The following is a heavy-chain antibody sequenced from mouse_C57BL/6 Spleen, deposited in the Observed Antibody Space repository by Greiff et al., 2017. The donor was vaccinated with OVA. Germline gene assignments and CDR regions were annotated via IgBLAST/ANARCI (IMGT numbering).Heavy chain of an antibody. CDR1: GYSFTGYY. D-gene: IGHD2-5*01. J-gene: IGHJ4*01. Sequence: EVQLQQSGPELVKPGASVKISCKASGYSFTGYYMNWVKQSPEKSLEWIGEINPSTGGTTYNQKFKAKATLTVDKSSSTAYMQLKSLTSEDSAVYYCARRGSNYVRAMDYWGQGTSVTVSS. V-gene: IGHV1-42*01. CDR2: INPSTGGT. CDR3: ARRGSNYVRAMDY.